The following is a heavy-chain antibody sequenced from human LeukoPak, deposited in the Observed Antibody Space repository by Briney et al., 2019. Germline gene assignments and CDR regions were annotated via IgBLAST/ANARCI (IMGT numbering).Heavy chain of an antibody. CDR3: ARDYNFDY. CDR1: GFTFSSYE. V-gene: IGHV3-48*03. J-gene: IGHJ4*02. Sequence: GESLRLSCAASGFTFSSYEMTWVRQAPGKGLEWISYISSSGSAIYYADSVKGRFTISRDNAKNSLYLQMNSLRAADTAVYYCARDYNFDYWGQGTLVTVSS. CDR2: ISSSGSAI.